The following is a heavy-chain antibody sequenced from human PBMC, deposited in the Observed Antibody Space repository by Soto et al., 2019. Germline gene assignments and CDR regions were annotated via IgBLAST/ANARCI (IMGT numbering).Heavy chain of an antibody. CDR2: ISAYNGKT. CDR3: ASHDSGPWFDP. D-gene: IGHD3-10*01. Sequence: QVQLVQSGAEVKKPGASVKVSCKASGYTFTNFEITWVRQAPGQGLEWMGWISAYNGKTNYAQKIQGRVTMTTDTSTSTAYMELRSLRADDTAVYYCASHDSGPWFDPWGQGTLVTVSS. J-gene: IGHJ5*02. V-gene: IGHV1-18*01. CDR1: GYTFTNFE.